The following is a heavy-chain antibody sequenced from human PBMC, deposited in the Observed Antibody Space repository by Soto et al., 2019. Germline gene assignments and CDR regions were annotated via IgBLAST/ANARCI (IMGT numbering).Heavy chain of an antibody. D-gene: IGHD4-4*01. CDR3: ARDGPYSNYYYYGMDV. Sequence: SETLSLTCTVSGGSISSGGYYWSWIRQHPGKGPEWIGYIYYSGSTYYNPSLKSRVTISVDTSKNQFSLKLSSVTAADTAVYYCARDGPYSNYYYYGMDVWGQGTTVTVSS. CDR2: IYYSGST. V-gene: IGHV4-31*03. J-gene: IGHJ6*02. CDR1: GGSISSGGYY.